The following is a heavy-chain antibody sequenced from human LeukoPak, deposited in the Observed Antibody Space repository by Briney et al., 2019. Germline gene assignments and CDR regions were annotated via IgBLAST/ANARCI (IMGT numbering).Heavy chain of an antibody. CDR1: GYTFTGYY. CDR3: ASPYSSSSGFDY. V-gene: IGHV1-2*02. J-gene: IGHJ4*02. D-gene: IGHD6-6*01. CDR2: INPNSGGT. Sequence: GASVKVSCKASGYTFTGYYMHWARQAPGQGLAWLGWINPNSGGTNYAQKFQGRVTMTRDTSISTAYMELSRLRSDDTAVYYCASPYSSSSGFDYWGRGTLVTVSS.